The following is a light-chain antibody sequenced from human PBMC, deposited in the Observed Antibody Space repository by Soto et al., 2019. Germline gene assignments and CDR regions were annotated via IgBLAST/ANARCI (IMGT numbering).Light chain of an antibody. CDR2: QDS. Sequence: SYELTKPPSVSVSPGQTASITCSGDKLGDKYACWYQQKPGQSPVLVIYQDSKRPSGIPERVSGSNSGNTATLTISGTQAMDEADYYCQAWDSSTGVVGNGTKLTV. V-gene: IGLV3-1*01. J-gene: IGLJ1*01. CDR3: QAWDSSTGV. CDR1: KLGDKY.